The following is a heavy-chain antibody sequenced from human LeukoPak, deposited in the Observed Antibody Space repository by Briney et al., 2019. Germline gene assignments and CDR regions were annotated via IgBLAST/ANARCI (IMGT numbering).Heavy chain of an antibody. CDR1: ADSFSSHY. Sequence: SETLSLTCAVSADSFSSHYWTWIRQPPGKGLEWIGYISYIGSTNYNPSLKSRVTISIDTSKNQFSLRLTSVTAADTAVYYCARDLVTVTKGFDIWGQGTMVSVSS. CDR2: ISYIGST. V-gene: IGHV4-59*11. D-gene: IGHD4-17*01. CDR3: ARDLVTVTKGFDI. J-gene: IGHJ3*02.